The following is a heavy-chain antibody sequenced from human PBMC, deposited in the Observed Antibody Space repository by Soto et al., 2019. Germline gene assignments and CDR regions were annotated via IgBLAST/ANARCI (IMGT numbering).Heavy chain of an antibody. Sequence: QVQLVQSGAEVKKPGASVKVSCKASGDTFTSYGLSWVRQAPGQGLEWMGWISAYNGKTNYAQKLQGRVTMTTDTSTSTADMELRSLRSNDTAVYYCARPGGAREDWFAPWGQGTLVTVSS. D-gene: IGHD1-26*01. J-gene: IGHJ5*02. CDR3: ARPGGAREDWFAP. CDR1: GDTFTSYG. CDR2: ISAYNGKT. V-gene: IGHV1-18*01.